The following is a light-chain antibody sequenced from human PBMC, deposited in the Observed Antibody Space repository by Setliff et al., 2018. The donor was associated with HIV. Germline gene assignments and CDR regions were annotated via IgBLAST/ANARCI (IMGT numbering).Light chain of an antibody. J-gene: IGLJ1*01. V-gene: IGLV2-14*01. CDR2: EVT. CDR3: TSFTTTGAYV. CDR1: SSDVGGYNH. Sequence: QSALTQPASVSGSPGQSISISCTGTSSDVGGYNHVSWYQQEPDRAPKLMIYEVTNRPSGVSNRFSGSKSGNTASLTISGLQAEDEADYYCTSFTTTGAYVFGTGTSHRP.